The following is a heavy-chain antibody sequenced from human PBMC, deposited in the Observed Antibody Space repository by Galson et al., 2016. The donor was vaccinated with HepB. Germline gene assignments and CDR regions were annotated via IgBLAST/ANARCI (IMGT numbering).Heavy chain of an antibody. V-gene: IGHV1-24*01. CDR2: FDPDDGEA. J-gene: IGHJ6*02. Sequence: SVKVSCKVSGYTLTEVSIHWVRQAPGKGLEWMGGFDPDDGEAIYSLKFEGRVTVSGDTSTDTAYMDLSSLTSEDTAGYYCATSRGWFGDSVYGVDVWGQGTTVTVSS. CDR3: ATSRGWFGDSVYGVDV. D-gene: IGHD3-10*01. CDR1: GYTLTEVS.